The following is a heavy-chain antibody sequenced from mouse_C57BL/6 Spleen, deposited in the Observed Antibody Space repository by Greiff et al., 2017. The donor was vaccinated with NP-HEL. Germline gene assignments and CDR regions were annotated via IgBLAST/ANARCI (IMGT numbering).Heavy chain of an antibody. CDR3: ARDLDTTVVAFDY. CDR1: GYSITSGYY. CDR2: ISYDGSN. V-gene: IGHV3-6*01. D-gene: IGHD1-1*01. Sequence: VQLQQSGPGLVKPSQSLSLTCSVTGYSITSGYYWNWIRQFPGNKLEWMGYISYDGSNNYNPSLKNRISITRDTSKNQFFLKLNSVTTEDTATYYCARDLDTTVVAFDYWGQGTTLTVSS. J-gene: IGHJ2*01.